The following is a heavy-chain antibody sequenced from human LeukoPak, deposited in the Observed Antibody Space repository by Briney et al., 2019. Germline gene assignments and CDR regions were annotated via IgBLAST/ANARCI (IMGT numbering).Heavy chain of an antibody. V-gene: IGHV3-33*06. D-gene: IGHD2-21*02. CDR2: IWYDGSNK. J-gene: IGHJ4*02. CDR3: AKDHCGGDCYSGYFDY. Sequence: GGSLRLSCAASGFTFSTYAMSWVRQAPGKGLEWVAVIWYDGSNKYYADSVKGRFTISRDNSKNTLYLQMNSLRAEDTAVYYCAKDHCGGDCYSGYFDYWGQGTLVTVSS. CDR1: GFTFSTYA.